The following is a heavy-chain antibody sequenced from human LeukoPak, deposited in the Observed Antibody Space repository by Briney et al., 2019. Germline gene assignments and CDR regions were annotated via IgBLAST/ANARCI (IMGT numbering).Heavy chain of an antibody. V-gene: IGHV1-18*01. CDR3: ARGPLTPKLCWFDP. CDR2: ISAYNGNT. D-gene: IGHD4-23*01. Sequence: ASVKVSCKASGYTFTTYGISWVRQAPGQGLEWMGWISAYNGNTNYAQKLQGRVTMTTDTSTSTAYMELRSLRSDDTAVYYCARGPLTPKLCWFDPWGQGTLVTVSS. CDR1: GYTFTTYG. J-gene: IGHJ5*02.